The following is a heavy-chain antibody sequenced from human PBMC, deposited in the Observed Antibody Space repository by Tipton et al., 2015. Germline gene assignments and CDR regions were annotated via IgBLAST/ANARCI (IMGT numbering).Heavy chain of an antibody. CDR1: GYTLKSYG. CDR3: ARGTTGAPYGAYDYYFDQ. Sequence: QVQLVQSGGEVKKPGASVKISCEASGYTLKSYGISWVRQAPGQGLEWMGWINPYNGNTNYAQKFQGRVTMTTNTSASTAYMELRSLRSDDTAMFYCARGTTGAPYGAYDYYFDQWGQGTLVTVSS. V-gene: IGHV1-18*01. J-gene: IGHJ4*02. D-gene: IGHD4-17*01. CDR2: INPYNGNT.